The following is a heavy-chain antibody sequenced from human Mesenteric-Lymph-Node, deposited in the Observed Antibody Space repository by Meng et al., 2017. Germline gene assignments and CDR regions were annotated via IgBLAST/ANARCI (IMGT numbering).Heavy chain of an antibody. Sequence: GGSLRLSCAASGFTVSSNYMSWVRQAPGKGLEWVSAISGSGGSTYYADSVKGRFTISRDSSKNTLYLQMNSLRAEDTAVYYCAKGNYDILTGLGGYFDYWGQGTLVTVSS. V-gene: IGHV3-23*01. D-gene: IGHD3-9*01. CDR2: ISGSGGST. CDR1: GFTVSSNY. J-gene: IGHJ4*02. CDR3: AKGNYDILTGLGGYFDY.